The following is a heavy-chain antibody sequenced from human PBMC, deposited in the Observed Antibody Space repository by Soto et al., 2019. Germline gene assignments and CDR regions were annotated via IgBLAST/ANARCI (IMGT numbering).Heavy chain of an antibody. Sequence: QVQLQESGPGLVKPSQTLSLTCTVSGGSISSGGYYWSWIRQHPGKGLEWIGSIYYSGSTYYNPSLKGRVTRSVDTYEDEFSPELRSVTAADTAVDYCASGVLHWGQGTLVTGSS. V-gene: IGHV4-31*03. CDR3: ASGVLH. J-gene: IGHJ4*02. CDR2: IYYSGST. CDR1: GGSISSGGYY. D-gene: IGHD3-16*01.